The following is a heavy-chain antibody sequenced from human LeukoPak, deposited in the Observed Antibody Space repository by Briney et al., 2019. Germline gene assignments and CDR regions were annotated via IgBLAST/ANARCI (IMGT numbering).Heavy chain of an antibody. Sequence: PGESLKTSCKSSGYSFTSYWIGWVRQMPGKGLEWMGIIYPGDSDTRYSPSFQGQVTISADKSISTAYLQWSSLKASDTAMYYCARRRYYGSGSYAPFDYWGQGTLVSVSS. V-gene: IGHV5-51*01. CDR3: ARRRYYGSGSYAPFDY. D-gene: IGHD3-10*01. CDR2: IYPGDSDT. J-gene: IGHJ4*02. CDR1: GYSFTSYW.